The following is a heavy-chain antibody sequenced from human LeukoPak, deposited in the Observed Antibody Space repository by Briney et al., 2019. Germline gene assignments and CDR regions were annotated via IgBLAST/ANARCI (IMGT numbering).Heavy chain of an antibody. CDR2: TSYSGST. V-gene: IGHV4-59*01. Sequence: SETLSLTCTVSAGSISIDYWSWIRQAPGKGLEYIGYTSYSGSTNYNPSLKSRVTFSLDTSKNHFSLKLSSVTAADTAVYYCARNGYSGYDLEFRYYYYYMDVWGKGATVTVSS. J-gene: IGHJ6*03. CDR1: AGSISIDY. CDR3: ARNGYSGYDLEFRYYYYYMDV. D-gene: IGHD5-12*01.